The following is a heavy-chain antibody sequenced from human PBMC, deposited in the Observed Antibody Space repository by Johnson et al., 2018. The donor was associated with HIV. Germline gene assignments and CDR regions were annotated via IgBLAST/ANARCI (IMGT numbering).Heavy chain of an antibody. J-gene: IGHJ3*02. CDR3: AQEGPLTVTTVMDAFDI. Sequence: EVQLVESGGGLVKPGGSLRLSCAASGLTFTNAWMNWVRQAPGKGLEWAGRIKRKTDGGITEYAAPVRGRFTISRDDSKNTLYLQMNSLRAEDTAVYYCAQEGPLTVTTVMDAFDIWGQGTMVTVSS. D-gene: IGHD4-17*01. CDR1: GLTFTNAW. CDR2: IKRKTDGGIT. V-gene: IGHV3-15*01.